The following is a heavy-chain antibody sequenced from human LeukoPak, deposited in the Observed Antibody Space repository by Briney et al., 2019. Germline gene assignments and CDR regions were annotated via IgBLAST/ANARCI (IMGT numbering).Heavy chain of an antibody. V-gene: IGHV7-4-1*02. D-gene: IGHD1-20*01. Sequence: GASVKVSCKASGYTFTSYAMNWVRQAPGQGLEWMGWINTNTGNPTYAQGFTGRFVFSLDTSVSTAYLQISSLKAEDTAVYYCARELTGTTIGAFDIWGQGTMVTVSS. J-gene: IGHJ3*02. CDR2: INTNTGNP. CDR1: GYTFTSYA. CDR3: ARELTGTTIGAFDI.